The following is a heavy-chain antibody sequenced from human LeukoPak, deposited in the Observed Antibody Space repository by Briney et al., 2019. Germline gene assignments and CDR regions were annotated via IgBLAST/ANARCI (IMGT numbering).Heavy chain of an antibody. CDR2: IKQDGREK. D-gene: IGHD5-12*01. CDR3: AREPYSGYVGSGYFDY. J-gene: IGHJ4*02. V-gene: IGHV3-7*01. Sequence: PGGSLRLSCAASGFTFSVYWMSWVRQAPGKGLEWVANIKQDGREKYYVDSVKGRFTISRDNSKNTLYLQMNSLRAEDTAVYYCAREPYSGYVGSGYFDYWGQGTLVTVSS. CDR1: GFTFSVYW.